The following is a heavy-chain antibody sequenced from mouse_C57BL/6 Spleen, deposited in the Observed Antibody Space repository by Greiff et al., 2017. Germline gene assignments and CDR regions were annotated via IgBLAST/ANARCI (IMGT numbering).Heavy chain of an antibody. CDR2: IHPNSGST. CDR3: ARGATVVAEDFDY. V-gene: IGHV1-64*01. Sequence: QVQLQQSGAELVKPGASVKLSCKASGYTFTSYWMHWVKQRPGQGLEWIGMIHPNSGSTNYNEKFKSKATLTVDKSSSTAYMQLSSLTSEDSAVYYCARGATVVAEDFDYWGQGTTLTVSS. D-gene: IGHD1-1*01. CDR1: GYTFTSYW. J-gene: IGHJ2*01.